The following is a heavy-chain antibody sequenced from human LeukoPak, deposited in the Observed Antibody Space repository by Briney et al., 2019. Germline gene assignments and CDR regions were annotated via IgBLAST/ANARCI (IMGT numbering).Heavy chain of an antibody. J-gene: IGHJ4*02. V-gene: IGHV4-59*01. D-gene: IGHD5-12*01. CDR1: GGSINDAS. CDR3: ARGGGYASPIGY. CDR2: IYHSGST. Sequence: SETLSLTCTVSGGSINDASWDWIRQPPGKGLEWIGYIYHSGSTNYNPSLKSRVTISVDTSKNQFSLKLSSVTAADTAVYYCARGGGYASPIGYWGQGALVTVSS.